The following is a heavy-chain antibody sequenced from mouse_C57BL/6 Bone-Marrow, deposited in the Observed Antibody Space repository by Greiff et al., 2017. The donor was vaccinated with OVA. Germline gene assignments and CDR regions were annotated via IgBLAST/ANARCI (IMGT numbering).Heavy chain of an antibody. D-gene: IGHD2-5*01. V-gene: IGHV1-52*01. CDR3: ARGDYSIPYYFDY. CDR2: IDPSDSEN. Sequence: QVQLQQPGAELVRPGSSVTLSCKASGYTFTSYWMHWVKKRPIKGLEWIGNIDPSDSENHYNQKLKDKATLHVAKYSSTAYMQLRWLSSEDSAVYYCARGDYSIPYYFDYWGQGTTLTVSS. CDR1: GYTFTSYW. J-gene: IGHJ2*01.